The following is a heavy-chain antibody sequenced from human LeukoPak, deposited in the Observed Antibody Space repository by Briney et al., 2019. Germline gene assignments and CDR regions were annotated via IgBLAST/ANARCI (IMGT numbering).Heavy chain of an antibody. V-gene: IGHV1-2*02. CDR3: ASGGSDIVVVAAAINWFAP. J-gene: IGHJ5*02. Sequence: ASVKVSCKASGYTFTGYDMHWVRQAPGQGLEGRGGINPNSGGTNYAQKLQGRVTMTRHTSISTAYMALSRLRYEATAVYYCASGGSDIVVVAAAINWFAPWGQGTLVTVSS. D-gene: IGHD2-2*01. CDR1: GYTFTGYD. CDR2: INPNSGGT.